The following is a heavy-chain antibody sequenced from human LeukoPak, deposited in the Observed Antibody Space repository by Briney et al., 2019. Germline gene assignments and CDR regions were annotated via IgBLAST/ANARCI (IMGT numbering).Heavy chain of an antibody. CDR3: ARAPPYYDILTGEEGFDY. CDR1: GGSFSGYY. J-gene: IGHJ4*02. Sequence: PSETLSLTCAVYGGSFSGYYWSWIRQPPGKGLEWIGEINHSGSTNYNPSLKSRVTISVDTSKNQFSLKLSSVTAADTAVYYCARAPPYYDILTGEEGFDYWGQGTLVTVSS. CDR2: INHSGST. D-gene: IGHD3-9*01. V-gene: IGHV4-34*01.